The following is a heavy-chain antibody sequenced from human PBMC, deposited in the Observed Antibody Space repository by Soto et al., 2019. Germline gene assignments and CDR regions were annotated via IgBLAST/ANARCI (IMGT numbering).Heavy chain of an antibody. V-gene: IGHV3-15*07. CDR3: STDPDHSWSLVGH. CDR1: GFTFSNGW. CDR2: IKSKTDGGTT. Sequence: PGGSLRLSCASSGFTFSNGWMNWVRQAPGKGLEWVGRIKSKTDGGTTEYAAPVKGKFIISRDDSQNTLYLQMNSLKTEDTAVYYCSTDPDHSWSLVGHWGQGT. J-gene: IGHJ5*02.